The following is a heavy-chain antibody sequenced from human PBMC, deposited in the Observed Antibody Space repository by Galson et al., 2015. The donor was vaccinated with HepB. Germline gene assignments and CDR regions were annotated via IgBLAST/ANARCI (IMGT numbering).Heavy chain of an antibody. Sequence: ETLSLTCTVSGGSISSYYWSWIRQPPGKGLEWIGYIYYSGSTNYNPSLKSRVTISVDTSKNQFSLKLSSVTAADTAVYYCARVYCSSTSCLYYFDHWGQGTLVTVSS. CDR3: ARVYCSSTSCLYYFDH. CDR1: GGSISSYY. CDR2: IYYSGST. D-gene: IGHD2-2*01. V-gene: IGHV4-59*08. J-gene: IGHJ4*02.